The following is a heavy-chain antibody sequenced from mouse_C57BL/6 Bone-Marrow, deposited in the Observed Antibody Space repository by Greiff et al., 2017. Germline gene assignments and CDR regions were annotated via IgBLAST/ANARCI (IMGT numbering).Heavy chain of an antibody. J-gene: IGHJ4*01. CDR3: TNPYWDLY. V-gene: IGHV14-4*01. Sequence: EVQLQQSGAELVRPGASVKLSCTASGFNIKDDYMHWVKKRPEQGLEWIGWIDPENGDTEYASKFQGKATITADTSSNTAYLQLSSLTSEDTAVYYCTNPYWDLYWGQGTSVTVSS. D-gene: IGHD4-1*01. CDR2: IDPENGDT. CDR1: GFNIKDDY.